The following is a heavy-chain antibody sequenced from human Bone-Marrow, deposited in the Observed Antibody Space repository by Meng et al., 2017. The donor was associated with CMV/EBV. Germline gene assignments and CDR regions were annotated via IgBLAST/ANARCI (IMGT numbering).Heavy chain of an antibody. Sequence: ASVKVSCKASGYTFTSYDINWVRQATGQGLEWMGWMNPNSGNTGYAQKLQGRVTMTTDTSTSTAYMELRSLRSDDTAVYYCARELWGGANDYWGQGTLVTVSS. CDR2: MNPNSGNT. CDR1: GYTFTSYD. V-gene: IGHV1-8*02. D-gene: IGHD1-26*01. CDR3: ARELWGGANDY. J-gene: IGHJ4*02.